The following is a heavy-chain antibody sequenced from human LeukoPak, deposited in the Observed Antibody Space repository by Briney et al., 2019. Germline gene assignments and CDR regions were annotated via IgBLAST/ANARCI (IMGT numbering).Heavy chain of an antibody. V-gene: IGHV4-30-4*01. D-gene: IGHD4-23*01. J-gene: IGHJ4*02. CDR1: GGSISSGDYY. CDR3: ARSGGNSGGY. CDR2: ISYSGST. Sequence: SGTLSLTCTVSGGSISSGDYYWSWIRQPPGKGLEWIGFISYSGSTSYNPSLKSRVTVSVDTSQNQFSLKLDSVTAADTAVYYCARSGGNSGGYWGQGTLVIVSS.